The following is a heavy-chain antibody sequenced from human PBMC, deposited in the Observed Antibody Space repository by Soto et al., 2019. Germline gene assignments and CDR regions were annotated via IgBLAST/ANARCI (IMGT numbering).Heavy chain of an antibody. CDR3: AKDMGIGSSWNWFDR. CDR1: GLTFDDYA. CDR2: ISWNSGSI. V-gene: IGHV3-9*01. J-gene: IGHJ5*02. D-gene: IGHD6-13*01. Sequence: GGSLRLSCATSGLTFDDYAMHWVRQAPGKGLEWVSGISWNSGSIGYADSVKGRFTISRDNAKNSLYLQMNSLRAEDTALYYCAKDMGIGSSWNWFDRWGQGTLVTVSS.